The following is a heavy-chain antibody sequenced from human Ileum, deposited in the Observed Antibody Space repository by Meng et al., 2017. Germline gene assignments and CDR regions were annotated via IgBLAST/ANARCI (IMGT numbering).Heavy chain of an antibody. CDR2: IIPIFGTA. J-gene: IGHJ5*02. CDR3: ARRDTVTAGWFDP. D-gene: IGHD4-17*01. CDR1: GGTFSSYA. V-gene: IGHV1-69*05. Sequence: VRLGQSGAEGKRPGSSVKVSCKASGGTFSSYAISWVRQAPGQGLEWMGGIIPIFGTANYAQKFQGRVTITTDESTSTAYMELSSLRSEDTAVYYCARRDTVTAGWFDPWGQGTLVTVSS.